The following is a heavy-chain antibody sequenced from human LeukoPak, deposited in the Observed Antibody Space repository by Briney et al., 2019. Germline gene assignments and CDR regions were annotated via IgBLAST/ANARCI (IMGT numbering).Heavy chain of an antibody. CDR2: ISSSGSTI. V-gene: IGHV3-48*04. D-gene: IGHD6-19*01. J-gene: IGHJ5*02. CDR3: ARDPLSSGWSINWFDP. Sequence: GSLRLSCAASGFTFSSYWMSWVRQAPGKGLEWVSYISSSGSTIYYADSVKGRFTISRDNAKNSLYLQMNSLRAEDTAVYYCARDPLSSGWSINWFDPWGQGTLVTVSS. CDR1: GFTFSSYW.